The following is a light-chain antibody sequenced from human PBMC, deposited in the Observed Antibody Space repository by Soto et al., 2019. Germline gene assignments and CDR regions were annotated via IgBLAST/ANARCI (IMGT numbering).Light chain of an antibody. CDR1: NIGRKH. CDR3: QWWESSMVV. Sequence: SCELTQPLSVSVALGQQARITCGGNNIGRKHVHWYQQKPGQAPVVVIYRDDNRPSGIPERFSGSNSGSTATLTITGAQAGDEADYYCQWWESSMVVFGTGIKLTVL. V-gene: IGLV3-9*01. J-gene: IGLJ1*01. CDR2: RDD.